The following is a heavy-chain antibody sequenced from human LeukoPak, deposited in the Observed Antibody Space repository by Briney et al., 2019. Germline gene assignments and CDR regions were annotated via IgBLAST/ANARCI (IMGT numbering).Heavy chain of an antibody. CDR2: INHSGST. V-gene: IGHV4-34*01. J-gene: IGHJ1*01. CDR1: GFTFSSYS. D-gene: IGHD6-19*01. CDR3: ARRRLVLGYLQH. Sequence: GSLRLSCAASGFTFSSYSMNWVRQAPGKGLEWIGEINHSGSTNYNPSLKSRVTISVDTSKNQFSLKLSSVTAADTAVYYCARRRLVLGYLQHWGQGTLVTVSS.